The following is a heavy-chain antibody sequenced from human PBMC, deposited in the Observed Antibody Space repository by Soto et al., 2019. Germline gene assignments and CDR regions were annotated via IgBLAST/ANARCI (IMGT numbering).Heavy chain of an antibody. Sequence: GGSLRLSCAASGFTFSYSAMSWVRQAPGRGLEWVSTISGSGGTPYYADSVKGRFTISRDNSKNSLYLVLNSLRADDTAIYYCAMGLAAAGPLDYWGQGALVTVPS. CDR2: ISGSGGTP. CDR1: GFTFSYSA. D-gene: IGHD6-13*01. CDR3: AMGLAAAGPLDY. V-gene: IGHV3-23*01. J-gene: IGHJ4*02.